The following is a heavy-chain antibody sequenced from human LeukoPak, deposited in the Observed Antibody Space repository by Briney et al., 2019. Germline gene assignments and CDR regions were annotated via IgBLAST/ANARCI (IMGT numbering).Heavy chain of an antibody. D-gene: IGHD3-22*01. J-gene: IGHJ4*02. CDR1: GFTFSSYW. Sequence: GSLRLSCAASGFTFSSYWMSWVRQAPGKGLEWVSAISGSGGSTYYADSVKGRFTISRDNSKNTLYLQMNSLRAEDTAVYYCAKDGNSITMINHHDYWGQGTLVTVSS. V-gene: IGHV3-23*01. CDR3: AKDGNSITMINHHDY. CDR2: ISGSGGST.